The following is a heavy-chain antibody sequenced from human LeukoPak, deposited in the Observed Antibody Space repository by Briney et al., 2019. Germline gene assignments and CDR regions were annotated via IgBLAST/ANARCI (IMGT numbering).Heavy chain of an antibody. CDR3: AREGPLPQRNAEYFQH. J-gene: IGHJ1*01. D-gene: IGHD1-1*01. V-gene: IGHV1-69*04. Sequence: RASVKVSCKASGGTFSSYAISWVRQAPGQGLEWMGRIIPILGIANYAQKFQGRVTITADKSTSTAYMELSSLRSEDTAVYYCAREGPLPQRNAEYFQHWGQGTLVTVSS. CDR2: IIPILGIA. CDR1: GGTFSSYA.